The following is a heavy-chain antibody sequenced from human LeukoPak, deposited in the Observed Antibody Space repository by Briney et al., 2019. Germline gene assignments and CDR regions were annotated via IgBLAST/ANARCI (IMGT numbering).Heavy chain of an antibody. Sequence: PGGSLRLSCAASGFTVSSNYMSWVRQAPGKGLEWVANINQDGTEKYYVDSVKGRFTISRDNAKNSLYLQMNSLRVEDTAIYYCVKVAKYYYGSETYYFFEHWGQGTPVTASS. CDR3: VKVAKYYYGSETYYFFEH. V-gene: IGHV3-7*01. CDR2: INQDGTEK. CDR1: GFTVSSNY. J-gene: IGHJ4*02. D-gene: IGHD3-10*01.